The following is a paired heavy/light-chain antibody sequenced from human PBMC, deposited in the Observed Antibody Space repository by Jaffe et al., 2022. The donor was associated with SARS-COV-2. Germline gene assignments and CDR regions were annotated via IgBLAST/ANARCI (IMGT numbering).Light chain of an antibody. CDR2: VGPGGIVG. CDR1: AGYSNYE. V-gene: IGLV9-49*01. J-gene: IGLJ1*01. CDR3: GADHGTGSDFVYV. Sequence: QPVLTQPPSASASLGASVTLTCTLSAGYSNYEVGWYQQRPGKGPRFLMRVGPGGIVGSKGDGIPDRFSVLGSGLNRYLTIENIQEDDESDYYCGADHGTGSDFVYVFGTGTTVTVL.
Heavy chain of an antibody. Sequence: EVQLLESGGGLVPPGESLRLSCEASGFTFSSHVMSWVRQAPGKGLEWVSDIDVHGAPTHYADAVKGRFTISRDNSRNTLYLQMNSLRAEDTAIYYCARFPYNRGWDNWFDTWGQGTLVTVSS. V-gene: IGHV3-23*01. J-gene: IGHJ5*02. CDR1: GFTFSSHV. CDR3: ARFPYNRGWDNWFDT. D-gene: IGHD6-19*01. CDR2: IDVHGAPT.